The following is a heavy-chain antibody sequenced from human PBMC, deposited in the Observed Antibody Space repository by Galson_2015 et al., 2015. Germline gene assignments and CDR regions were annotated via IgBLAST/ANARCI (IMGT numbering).Heavy chain of an antibody. CDR1: GFTFSSYG. CDR3: AKLAAAGSEPFDY. V-gene: IGHV3-30*18. Sequence: SLRLSCAASGFTFSSYGMHWVRQAPGKGLEWVAVISYDGSNKYYADSVKGRFTISRDNSKNTLYLQMNSLRAEDTAVYYCAKLAAAGSEPFDYWGQGTLVTVSS. J-gene: IGHJ4*02. D-gene: IGHD6-13*01. CDR2: ISYDGSNK.